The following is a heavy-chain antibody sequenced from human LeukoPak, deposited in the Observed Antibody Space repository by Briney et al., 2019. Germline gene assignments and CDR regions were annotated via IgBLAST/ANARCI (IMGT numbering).Heavy chain of an antibody. D-gene: IGHD3-22*01. CDR1: GFTFSSYA. CDR2: ISYDGRNK. J-gene: IGHJ4*02. V-gene: IGHV3-30-3*01. CDR3: AVQRGLDY. Sequence: HPGGSLRLSCAASGFTFSSYAMHWARQAPGKGLEWVAVISYDGRNKFYADSVKDRFTISRDNSKNTLYLQMNSLRAEDTAVYYCAVQRGLDYWGQGTLVTVSS.